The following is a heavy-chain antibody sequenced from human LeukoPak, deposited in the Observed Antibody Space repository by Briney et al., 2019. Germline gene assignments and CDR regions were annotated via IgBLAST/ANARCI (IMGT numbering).Heavy chain of an antibody. Sequence: ASVKVSCKASGYKFTSYGISWVRQAPGQGLDWMGWISAYNGDTNYAHNLQGRVTMTTDTSTSTAYMELRSLRSDDTAVYYCARGATENWFDPWGQGTLVTVSS. V-gene: IGHV1-18*01. CDR3: ARGATENWFDP. CDR1: GYKFTSYG. J-gene: IGHJ5*02. CDR2: ISAYNGDT. D-gene: IGHD5-12*01.